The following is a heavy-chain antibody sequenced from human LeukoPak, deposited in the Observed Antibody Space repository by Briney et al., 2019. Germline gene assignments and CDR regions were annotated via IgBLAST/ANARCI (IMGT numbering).Heavy chain of an antibody. V-gene: IGHV1-18*01. CDR1: GYTFTSYG. CDR3: ARGPSSSWYQYNWFDP. D-gene: IGHD6-13*01. J-gene: IGHJ5*02. CDR2: ISAYNGNT. Sequence: GASVTVSCKASGYTFTSYGISLVRQAPGQGLEWMGWISAYNGNTNYAQKLQGRVTMTTDTSTSTAYMELRSLRSDDTAVYYCARGPSSSWYQYNWFDPWGQGTLVTVSS.